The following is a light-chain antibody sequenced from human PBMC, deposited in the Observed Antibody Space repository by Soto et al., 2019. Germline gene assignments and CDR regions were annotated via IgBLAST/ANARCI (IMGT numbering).Light chain of an antibody. J-gene: IGKJ4*01. CDR3: QQSYSTPLT. CDR1: QSISSY. V-gene: IGKV1-39*01. Sequence: DIQMTQSPSSLSASVGDRVTITCRASQSISSYLNWYQQKPGKAPKLLIYAASSLQSGVPSRFSGSGSGTDFTLTIRSMPTEDFANYYCQQSYSTPLTFGGGTKVDIK. CDR2: AAS.